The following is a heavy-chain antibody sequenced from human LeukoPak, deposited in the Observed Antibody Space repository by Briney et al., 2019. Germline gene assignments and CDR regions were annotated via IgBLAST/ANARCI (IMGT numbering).Heavy chain of an antibody. J-gene: IGHJ2*01. Sequence: GGSLRLSCAASGFTFSSYWMHWVRQGPGKGLAWVSRITSDGSATGYADSVKGRFTISRDNAKNTLYLHMDSLRAEDTAVYYCARDAAPGYFDLWGRGTLVTVSS. V-gene: IGHV3-74*01. CDR3: ARDAAPGYFDL. D-gene: IGHD2-15*01. CDR2: ITSDGSAT. CDR1: GFTFSSYW.